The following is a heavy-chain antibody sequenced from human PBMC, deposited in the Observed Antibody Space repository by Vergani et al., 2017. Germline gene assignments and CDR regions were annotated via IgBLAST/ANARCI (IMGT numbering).Heavy chain of an antibody. CDR1: GFTVSSNY. CDR3: AREDGIYGMDV. V-gene: IGHV3-66*02. J-gene: IGHJ6*02. Sequence: VQLVESGGGVVQPGRSLRLSCAASGFTVSSNYMSWVRQAPGKGLEWVSVIYSGGSTYYADSVKGRFTISRDNSKNTLYLQMNSLRAEDTAVYYCAREDGIYGMDVWGQGTTVTVSS. CDR2: IYSGGST.